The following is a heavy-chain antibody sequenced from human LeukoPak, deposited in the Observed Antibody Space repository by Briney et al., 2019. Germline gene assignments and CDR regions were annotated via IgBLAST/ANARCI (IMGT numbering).Heavy chain of an antibody. J-gene: IGHJ6*03. D-gene: IGHD6-13*01. V-gene: IGHV1-46*01. CDR3: ARVVGLTGYSSSWYSGYYYYMDV. CDR1: GYTFTDYN. Sequence: ASVKVSCKTSGYTFTDYNLHWVRQAPGQRLEWMGIIKPSGGDTSYAQTFQGRVFMTRDTSTSTVYMELSSLRSEDTAVYYCARVVGLTGYSSSWYSGYYYYMDVWGKGTPVTVSS. CDR2: IKPSGGDT.